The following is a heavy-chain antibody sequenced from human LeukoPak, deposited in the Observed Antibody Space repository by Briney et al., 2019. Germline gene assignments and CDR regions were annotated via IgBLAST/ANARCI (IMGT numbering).Heavy chain of an antibody. J-gene: IGHJ3*02. D-gene: IGHD2-2*01. CDR3: AGPSPTRDNCSSTSCYRGIGAFDI. Sequence: SQTLSLTCTVSGGSISSGGYYWSWIRQHPGKGLEWIGYIYYSGSTYYNPSLKSRVTISVDTSKNQFSLKLSSVTAAGTAVLFRAGPSPTRDNCSSTSCYRGIGAFDIWGQGTMVTVSS. CDR2: IYYSGST. V-gene: IGHV4-31*03. CDR1: GGSISSGGYY.